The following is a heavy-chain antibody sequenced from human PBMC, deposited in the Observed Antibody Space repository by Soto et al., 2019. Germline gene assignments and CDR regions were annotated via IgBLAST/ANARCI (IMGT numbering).Heavy chain of an antibody. D-gene: IGHD2-2*01. J-gene: IGHJ6*02. CDR2: FDPEDGET. CDR3: ATDKYQLLSSTTRYYYYGMDV. CDR1: GYTLTELT. V-gene: IGHV1-24*01. Sequence: ASVKVSCKVSGYTLTELTMHWVRQAPGKGLEWMGGFDPEDGETIYAQKFQGRVTMTEDTSTDTAYMELSSLRSEDTAVYYCATDKYQLLSSTTRYYYYGMDVWGQGTTVTVSS.